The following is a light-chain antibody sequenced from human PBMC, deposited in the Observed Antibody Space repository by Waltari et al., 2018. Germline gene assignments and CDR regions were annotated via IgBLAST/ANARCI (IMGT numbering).Light chain of an antibody. CDR3: QQRSKSFT. V-gene: IGKV3-11*01. CDR2: DAS. J-gene: IGKJ3*01. CDR1: QSISSY. Sequence: EIVLKQSPATLSLSPGDRATLSCRASQSISSYLAWYQQKPGQAPRLLIYDASTRATGIPARFSGSGSVTDFTLTSSSLEPEDFAIYYCQQRSKSFTFGPGTKVDMK.